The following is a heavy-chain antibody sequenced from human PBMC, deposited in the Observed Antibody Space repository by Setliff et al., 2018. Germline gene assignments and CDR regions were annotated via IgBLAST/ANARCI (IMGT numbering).Heavy chain of an antibody. V-gene: IGHV3-7*01. Sequence: PGGSLRLSCRASGFTLSDLWMTWVRQAPGKGLEWVANINPGGSEEYYLDSVKGRFTISRDNAKTSLYLLMNSLRADDTAVYFCASATGYWSQGILVTVSS. CDR2: INPGGSEE. J-gene: IGHJ4*02. CDR3: ASATGY. CDR1: GFTLSDLW.